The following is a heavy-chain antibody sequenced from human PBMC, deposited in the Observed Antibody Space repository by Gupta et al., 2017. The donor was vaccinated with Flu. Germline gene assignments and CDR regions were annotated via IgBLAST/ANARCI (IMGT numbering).Heavy chain of an antibody. Sequence: SSYAISWVRQAPGQGLEWMGGIIPIFGTANYAQKFQGRVTITADKSTSTAYMELSSLRSEDTAVYYCARDGGNGTSLTFDPWGQGTLVTVSS. CDR2: IIPIFGTA. D-gene: IGHD2-2*01. J-gene: IGHJ5*02. CDR1: SSYA. CDR3: ARDGGNGTSLTFDP. V-gene: IGHV1-69*06.